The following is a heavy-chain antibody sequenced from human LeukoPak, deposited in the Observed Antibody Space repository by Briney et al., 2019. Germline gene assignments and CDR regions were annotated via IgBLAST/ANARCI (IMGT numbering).Heavy chain of an antibody. CDR3: ARSRVVGDPIDY. CDR1: GGSISSYY. D-gene: IGHD2-15*01. J-gene: IGHJ4*02. V-gene: IGHV4-59*08. CDR2: IYYSGST. Sequence: SQTLSLTCTVSGGSISSYYWSWIRQPPGKGLEWIGYIYYSGSTNYNPSLKSRVTISVDTSKNQFSLKLSSVTAADTAVYYCARSRVVGDPIDYWGQGTLVTVSS.